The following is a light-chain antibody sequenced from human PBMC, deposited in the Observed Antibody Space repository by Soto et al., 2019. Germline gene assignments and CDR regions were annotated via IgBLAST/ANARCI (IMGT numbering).Light chain of an antibody. J-gene: IGLJ1*01. CDR1: SSDLSGYNY. V-gene: IGLV2-11*01. CDR2: DVT. CDR3: CSFTSITTYV. Sequence: QSALTQPRSVSGSPGQSVTISCTGISSDLSGYNYVSWYRQHPGKAPKLMIYDVTKRPSGVPDRFSGSKSGNTASLTISGLQAEDEADYYCCSFTSITTYVFGTGTKVTVL.